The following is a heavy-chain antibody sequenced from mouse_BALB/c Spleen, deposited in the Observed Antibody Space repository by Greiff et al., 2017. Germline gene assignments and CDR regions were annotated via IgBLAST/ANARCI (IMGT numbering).Heavy chain of an antibody. Sequence: EVQLVESGGGLVQPGGSRKLSCAASGFTFSSFGMHWVRQAPEKGLEWVAYISSGSSTIYYADTVKGRFTISRDNPKNTLFLQMTSLRSEDTAMYYCARWGGYAIDDWGQGTTLAVSS. D-gene: IGHD2-2*01. CDR1: GFTFSSFG. J-gene: IGHJ2*01. V-gene: IGHV5-17*02. CDR2: ISSGSSTI. CDR3: ARWGGYAIDD.